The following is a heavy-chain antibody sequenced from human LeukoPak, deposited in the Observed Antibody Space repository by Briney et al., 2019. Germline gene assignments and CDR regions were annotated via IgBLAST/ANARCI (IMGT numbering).Heavy chain of an antibody. CDR1: GFSFSSFR. J-gene: IGHJ4*02. Sequence: PGGSLRLSCAASGFSFSSFRMHWVRQAPGKGLVWVSVIYSGGSTYYADSVKGRFTISRDNSKNTLYLQMNSLRVEDTAVYYCALGLVTDYWGQGTLVTVSS. CDR3: ALGLVTDY. V-gene: IGHV3-66*01. D-gene: IGHD3-9*01. CDR2: IYSGGST.